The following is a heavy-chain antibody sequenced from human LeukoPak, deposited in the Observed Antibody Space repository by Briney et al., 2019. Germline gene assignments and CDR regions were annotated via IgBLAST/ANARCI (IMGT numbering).Heavy chain of an antibody. CDR3: AKDTAGYCGTNSCLYFDY. CDR1: GFTFTTYA. V-gene: IGHV3-23*01. Sequence: GESLRLSCAASGFTFTTYAMYWVRQAPGKGLEWVSTISGTGGSTYYADSVKGRFTISRDNPKNTLDLQMNSLRAEDTAVYYCAKDTAGYCGTNSCLYFDYWGQGTLVTVSS. CDR2: ISGTGGST. D-gene: IGHD2-2*01. J-gene: IGHJ4*02.